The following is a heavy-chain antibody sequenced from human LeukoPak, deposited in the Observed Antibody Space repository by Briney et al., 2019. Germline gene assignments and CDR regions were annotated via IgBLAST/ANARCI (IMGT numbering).Heavy chain of an antibody. Sequence: GGSLRLSCAASGFTFSSYWMHWVRQAPGKGLVWVSRINSDGSNTSYADSVKGRFTISRDNAKNTLYLQMNSLRAEDTAVYYCARGRAAAGTLTPDYWGQGTLVTVSS. J-gene: IGHJ4*02. CDR2: INSDGSNT. V-gene: IGHV3-74*01. CDR1: GFTFSSYW. CDR3: ARGRAAAGTLTPDY. D-gene: IGHD6-13*01.